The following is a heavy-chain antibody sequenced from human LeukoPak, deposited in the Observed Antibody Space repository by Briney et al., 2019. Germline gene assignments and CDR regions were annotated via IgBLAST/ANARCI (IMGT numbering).Heavy chain of an antibody. CDR2: IYYSGST. CDR1: GRSVSSYY. CDR3: ARGDYYGSGRRRVVFDY. D-gene: IGHD3-10*01. Sequence: SATPSPTCTVFGRSVSSYYWSWIWQPPGKGLEWVGYIYYSGSTNYNPSLKSRVTISVDTSKNQFSLKLSSVTAADTAVYYCARGDYYGSGRRRVVFDYWGQGTLVTVSS. J-gene: IGHJ4*02. V-gene: IGHV4-59*02.